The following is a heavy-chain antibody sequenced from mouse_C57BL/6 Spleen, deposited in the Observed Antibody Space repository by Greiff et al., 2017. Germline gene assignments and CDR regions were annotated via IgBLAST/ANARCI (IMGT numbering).Heavy chain of an antibody. CDR1: GFNIKDDY. CDR3: TTGGTVVATGDY. J-gene: IGHJ2*01. Sequence: EVQLQQSGAELVRPGASVKLSCTASGFNIKDDYMHWVKQRPEQGLEWIGWIDPENGDTEYASKFQGKATITADTSSNTAYLQLSSLTSEDTAVYYCTTGGTVVATGDYGGQGTTLTVSS. CDR2: IDPENGDT. V-gene: IGHV14-4*01. D-gene: IGHD1-1*01.